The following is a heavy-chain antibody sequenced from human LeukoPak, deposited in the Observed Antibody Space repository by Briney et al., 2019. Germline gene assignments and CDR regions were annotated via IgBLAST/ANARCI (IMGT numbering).Heavy chain of an antibody. V-gene: IGHV3-21*01. CDR1: GFTFSSYS. D-gene: IGHD3-3*01. Sequence: GGSLRLSCAASGFTFSSYSMNWVRQTPGKGLEWVSSISSSSSYIYYADSVKGRFTISRDNAKNSLYLQMNSLRAEDTAVYYCARDLPSTPTTIFGDIDYWGQGTLVTVSS. CDR2: ISSSSSYI. J-gene: IGHJ4*02. CDR3: ARDLPSTPTTIFGDIDY.